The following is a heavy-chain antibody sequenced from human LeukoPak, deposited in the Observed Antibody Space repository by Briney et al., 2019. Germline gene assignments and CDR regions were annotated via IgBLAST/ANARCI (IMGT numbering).Heavy chain of an antibody. CDR1: GFTFSSYS. Sequence: GGSLRLSCAASGFTFSSYSMNWVRQAPGKGLEWVSYISSSSSTIYYADSVKGRFTISRDNAKNSLYLQMNSLRAEDTAVYYCARDPHYYDSSPYFDYWGQGTLVTVSS. CDR3: ARDPHYYDSSPYFDY. CDR2: ISSSSSTI. V-gene: IGHV3-48*01. J-gene: IGHJ4*02. D-gene: IGHD3-22*01.